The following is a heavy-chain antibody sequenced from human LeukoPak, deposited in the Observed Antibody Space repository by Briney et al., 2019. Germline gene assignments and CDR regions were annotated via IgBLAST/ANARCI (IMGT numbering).Heavy chain of an antibody. CDR3: AKGRPCSSSSCYGSYFDY. V-gene: IGHV3-23*01. Sequence: GGSLRLSCAASGFTFSSYSMNWVRQAPGKGLEWVSAISGRGDSPHYADSVKGRFTISRDNSKNTLYLQMNSLRAEDTAVYYCAKGRPCSSSSCYGSYFDYWGQGTLVTVSS. CDR2: ISGRGDSP. D-gene: IGHD2-2*01. CDR1: GFTFSSYS. J-gene: IGHJ4*02.